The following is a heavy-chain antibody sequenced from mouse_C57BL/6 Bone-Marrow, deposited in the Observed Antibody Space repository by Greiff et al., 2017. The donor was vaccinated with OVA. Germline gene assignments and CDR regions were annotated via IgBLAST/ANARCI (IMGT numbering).Heavy chain of an antibody. Sequence: EVMLVESGGGLVQPGGSLKLSCAASGFTFSDYYMYWVRQTPEKRLEWVAYISNGGGSTYYPDTVKGRFTISRDNAKNTLYLQMSRLKSEDPAMYYCARHEGYSWFAYWGQGTLVTVSA. CDR3: ARHEGYSWFAY. J-gene: IGHJ3*01. V-gene: IGHV5-12*01. CDR1: GFTFSDYY. D-gene: IGHD2-3*01. CDR2: ISNGGGST.